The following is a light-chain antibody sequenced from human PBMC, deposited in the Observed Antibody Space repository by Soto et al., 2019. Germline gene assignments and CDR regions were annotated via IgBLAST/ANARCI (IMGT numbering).Light chain of an antibody. CDR3: QTWGTGILV. CDR2: LNSDGRH. CDR1: SRHSSYA. Sequence: QSVPTQSPSASASLGASVKLTCTLSSRHSSYAIAWHQQQPEKGPRYLMKLNSDGRHTKGDGIPDRFSGSSSGTERYLTISSLQSEDEADYYCQTWGTGILVFGGGTKLTVL. J-gene: IGLJ2*01. V-gene: IGLV4-69*01.